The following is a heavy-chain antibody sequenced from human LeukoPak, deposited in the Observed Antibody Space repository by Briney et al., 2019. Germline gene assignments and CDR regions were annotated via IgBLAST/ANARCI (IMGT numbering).Heavy chain of an antibody. J-gene: IGHJ4*02. CDR2: IIPILDIA. V-gene: IGHV1-69*02. CDR3: ARTADDDFWSAYYDY. CDR1: GGTFSSYT. D-gene: IGHD3-3*01. Sequence: ASVKVSCKASGGTFSSYTISRVRQAPGQGLEWVGRIIPILDIANYAQKFPGRFTINADKSTSTAYMELSGLRSEDTAVYYCARTADDDFWSAYYDYCGQGTLVTVSS.